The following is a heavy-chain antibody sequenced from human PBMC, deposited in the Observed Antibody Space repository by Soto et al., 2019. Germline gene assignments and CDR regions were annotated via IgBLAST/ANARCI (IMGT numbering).Heavy chain of an antibody. V-gene: IGHV3-7*01. CDR2: IKEDGSEK. D-gene: IGHD2-15*01. CDR3: SRDVVVGAKALNY. J-gene: IGHJ4*02. Sequence: GSLRLSCAASVFTFSNYWMTWVRQAPGKGLEWVANIKEDGSEKHYVDSVKGRFTISRDNAKNSLYLQMNSLRVEDTAVYFCSRDVVVGAKALNYWGQGALVTAPQ. CDR1: VFTFSNYW.